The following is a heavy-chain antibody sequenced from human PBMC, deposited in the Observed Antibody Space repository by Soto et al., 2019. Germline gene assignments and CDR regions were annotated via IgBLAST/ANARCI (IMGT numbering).Heavy chain of an antibody. CDR3: ARQYSSSWTANFYYYYGMDV. J-gene: IGHJ6*02. CDR1: GYSFTSYW. CDR2: IYPGDSDT. V-gene: IGHV5-51*01. Sequence: PGESLKISCKGSGYSFTSYWIGWVRQMPGKGLEWMGIIYPGDSDTRYSPSFQGQVTISADKSISTAYLQWSSLKASDTAMYYCARQYSSSWTANFYYYYGMDVWGQGTTVTVSS. D-gene: IGHD6-13*01.